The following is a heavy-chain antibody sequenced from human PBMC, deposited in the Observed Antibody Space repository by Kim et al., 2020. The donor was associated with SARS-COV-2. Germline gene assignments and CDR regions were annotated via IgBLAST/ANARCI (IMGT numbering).Heavy chain of an antibody. D-gene: IGHD6-13*01. J-gene: IGHJ4*02. CDR3: ARGQAAAGVEFDY. V-gene: IGHV1-3*01. Sequence: YSLKFQGRVTITRDTSAGTAYMDVSSLRSEDTAVYYCARGQAAAGVEFDYWGQGALVTVSS.